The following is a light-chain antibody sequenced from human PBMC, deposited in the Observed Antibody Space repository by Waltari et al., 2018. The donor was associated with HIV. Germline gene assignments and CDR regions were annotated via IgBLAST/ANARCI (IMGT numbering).Light chain of an antibody. CDR1: QSLLYTSNNKNL. Sequence: DVVMTQSPDSLAVPRGERASISCNSSQSLLYTSNNKNLLAWYQQRPGQPPKLLIHRAPTRASGVPDRFSGSGSATDFTLTISGLQAEDVALYYCQQYYTPPYTFGQGTKLEIK. J-gene: IGKJ2*01. CDR2: RAP. V-gene: IGKV4-1*01. CDR3: QQYYTPPYT.